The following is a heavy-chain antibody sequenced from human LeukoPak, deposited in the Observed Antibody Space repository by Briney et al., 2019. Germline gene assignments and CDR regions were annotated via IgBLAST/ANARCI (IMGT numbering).Heavy chain of an antibody. CDR1: GGSISSSSYY. D-gene: IGHD3-22*01. V-gene: IGHV4-39*01. Sequence: SETLSLTCTVPGGSISSSSYYWGWIRQPPGKGLEWIGSIYYSGSTYYNPSLKSRVPISVDTSKNQFSLQLRSLTAADTAVYYCARLPYYYHSSGYYYEGFDYWGQGTLVTASS. J-gene: IGHJ4*02. CDR2: IYYSGST. CDR3: ARLPYYYHSSGYYYEGFDY.